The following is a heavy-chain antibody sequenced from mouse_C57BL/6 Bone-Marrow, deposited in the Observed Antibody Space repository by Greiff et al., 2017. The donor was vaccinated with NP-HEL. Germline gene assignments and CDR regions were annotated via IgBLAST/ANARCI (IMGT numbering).Heavy chain of an antibody. Sequence: QVQLQQPGAELVKPGASVKLSCKASGYTFTSYWMHWVKQRPGQGLEWIGMIHPNSGSTNYNEKFKSKATLTVDKSSSTAYMQLSSLTSEDSAVYYCASRRPCDGYSVGWYFDVWGTGTTVTVSS. J-gene: IGHJ1*03. CDR1: GYTFTSYW. V-gene: IGHV1-64*01. D-gene: IGHD2-3*01. CDR3: ASRRPCDGYSVGWYFDV. CDR2: IHPNSGST.